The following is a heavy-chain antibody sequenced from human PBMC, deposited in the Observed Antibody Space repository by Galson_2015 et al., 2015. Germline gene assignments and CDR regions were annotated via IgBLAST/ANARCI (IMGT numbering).Heavy chain of an antibody. D-gene: IGHD6-6*01. J-gene: IGHJ6*02. CDR1: GYNFTTYS. CDR2: VYPIDSDT. Sequence: QSGAEVKKPGESLKISCTGSGYNFTTYSISWVRQMPGRGLEWMGIVYPIDSDTRYSPSFEGQVTISVDKSTNTAYLQWNSLKASDTAMYYCAKHGDSSSYGMDVWGQGTTVTVSS. CDR3: AKHGDSSSYGMDV. V-gene: IGHV5-51*01.